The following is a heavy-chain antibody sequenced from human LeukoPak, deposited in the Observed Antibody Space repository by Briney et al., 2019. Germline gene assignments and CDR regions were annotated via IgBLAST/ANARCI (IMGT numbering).Heavy chain of an antibody. CDR1: GCSISSSSYY. CDR2: IYYSGTT. Sequence: SETLSLTCTVSGCSISSSSYYWGWIRQPPGKGLEWIGSIYYSGTTYYNPSLKSRVTISVDTSKNQFSLKLSSVPAADTAVYYCARGAPAPDYVWGSYRYEFDYWGQGTLVTVSS. V-gene: IGHV4-39*01. D-gene: IGHD3-16*02. J-gene: IGHJ4*02. CDR3: ARGAPAPDYVWGSYRYEFDY.